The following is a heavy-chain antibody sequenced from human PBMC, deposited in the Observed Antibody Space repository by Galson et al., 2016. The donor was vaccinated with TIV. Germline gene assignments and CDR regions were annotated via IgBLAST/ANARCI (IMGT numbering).Heavy chain of an antibody. J-gene: IGHJ6*02. CDR3: ARDRRHCGNECYLYYYYGVDV. V-gene: IGHV3-66*02. CDR1: GFIVSINY. D-gene: IGHD2-21*01. CDR2: ISSGGYT. Sequence: SLRLSCAASGFIVSINYMTWVRQAPGKGLEWVSLISSGGYTSYADSVKGRFTISRDNSKNTVYLQMNSLRAEDTAVYYCARDRRHCGNECYLYYYYGVDVWGQGTAVTVSS.